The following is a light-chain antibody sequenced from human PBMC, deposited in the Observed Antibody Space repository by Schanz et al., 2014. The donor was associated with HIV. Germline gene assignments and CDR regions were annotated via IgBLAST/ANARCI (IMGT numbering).Light chain of an antibody. Sequence: QSALTQPPSASGSPGQSVTISCTGTSSDIGGYVSWYQHHPGKAPKLLISEMHRRPSGVPDRFSGSRSGNTASLTVSDLQAEDEADYYCSSYAGTNNFWVFGGGTKLTVL. CDR2: EMH. V-gene: IGLV2-8*01. J-gene: IGLJ3*02. CDR1: SSDIGGY. CDR3: SSYAGTNNFWV.